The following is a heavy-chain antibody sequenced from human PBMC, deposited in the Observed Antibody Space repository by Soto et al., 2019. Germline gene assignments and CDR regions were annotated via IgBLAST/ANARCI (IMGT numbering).Heavy chain of an antibody. J-gene: IGHJ5*02. D-gene: IGHD2-8*01. V-gene: IGHV1-69*13. CDR1: GVTFSSYA. Sequence: SVKVSCKASGVTFSSYAISWVRQSPGQGLEWMGGIIPIFGTANYAQKFQGRVTITADESTSTAYMELSSLRSEDTAVYYCAREGYCTNGVCGESWFDPWGQGTLVTVSS. CDR2: IIPIFGTA. CDR3: AREGYCTNGVCGESWFDP.